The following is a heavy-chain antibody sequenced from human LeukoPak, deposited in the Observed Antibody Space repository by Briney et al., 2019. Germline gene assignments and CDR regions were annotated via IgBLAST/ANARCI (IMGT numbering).Heavy chain of an antibody. Sequence: SGGSLRLSCAASGFTFDDYAMHWVRQAPGKGLEWVSGISWNSGSIGYADSVKGRFTISRDNAKNSLYLQMNSLRAEDMALYYCAKGKGYYYDSSGYLTDWGQGTLVTVSS. J-gene: IGHJ4*02. D-gene: IGHD3-22*01. CDR3: AKGKGYYYDSSGYLTD. CDR2: ISWNSGSI. V-gene: IGHV3-9*03. CDR1: GFTFDDYA.